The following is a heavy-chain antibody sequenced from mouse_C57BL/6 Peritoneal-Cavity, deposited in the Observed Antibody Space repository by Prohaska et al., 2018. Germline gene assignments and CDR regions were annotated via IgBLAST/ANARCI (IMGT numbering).Heavy chain of an antibody. V-gene: IGHV1-69*01. CDR3: ARGGEGWFGDFQFAY. Sequence: QVQLQQPGAELVMPGASVKLSCKASGYTFTSYWMHWVKQRPGQGLEWIEEIDPSENYTNYNQKFKGKATLPVDKSSSTAYMQLSSLTSEDSAVYYCARGGEGWFGDFQFAYWGQGTLVTVSA. CDR1: GYTFTSYW. CDR2: IDPSENYT. D-gene: IGHD2-3*01. J-gene: IGHJ3*01.